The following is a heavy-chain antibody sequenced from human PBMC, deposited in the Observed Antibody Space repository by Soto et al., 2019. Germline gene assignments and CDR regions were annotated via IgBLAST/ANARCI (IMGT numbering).Heavy chain of an antibody. CDR3: ARGPAYCGGDCYSIDY. D-gene: IGHD2-21*02. J-gene: IGHJ4*02. V-gene: IGHV1-69*02. CDR2: IIPILGIA. Sequence: QVQLVQSGAEVKKPGSSVKVSCKASGGTFSSYTISWVRQAPGQGLEWMGRIIPILGIANYAQKFQGRVTITADKXTTXAYMELSSLRSEDTAVYYCARGPAYCGGDCYSIDYWGQGTLVTVSS. CDR1: GGTFSSYT.